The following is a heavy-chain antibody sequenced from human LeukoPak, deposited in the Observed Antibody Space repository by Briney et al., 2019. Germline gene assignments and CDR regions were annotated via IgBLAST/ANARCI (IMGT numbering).Heavy chain of an antibody. J-gene: IGHJ4*02. CDR1: GYTFTSYY. Sequence: GASVKVSCKASGYTFTSYYMHWVRQAPGQGLEWMGIINPSGGSTSYAQKFQGRVTMTRDTSTSTVYMELNSLRAEDTAVYYCAKDRPIEQWPYYFDYWGQGTLVTVSS. CDR2: INPSGGST. CDR3: AKDRPIEQWPYYFDY. V-gene: IGHV1-46*01. D-gene: IGHD6-19*01.